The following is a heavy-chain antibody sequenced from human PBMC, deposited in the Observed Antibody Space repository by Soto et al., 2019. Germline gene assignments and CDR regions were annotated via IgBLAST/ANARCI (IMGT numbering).Heavy chain of an antibody. Sequence: GGSLRLSCAASGFTFSNYSMNWVRQAPGKGLEWVSSISGSSTYIYYADSVKGRFTISRDNAKNSLYLQMNSLRAEDTAVYYCARAPYYYDSRGYYDYWGQGTLVTVSS. J-gene: IGHJ4*02. CDR2: ISGSSTYI. D-gene: IGHD3-22*01. CDR1: GFTFSNYS. V-gene: IGHV3-21*01. CDR3: ARAPYYYDSRGYYDY.